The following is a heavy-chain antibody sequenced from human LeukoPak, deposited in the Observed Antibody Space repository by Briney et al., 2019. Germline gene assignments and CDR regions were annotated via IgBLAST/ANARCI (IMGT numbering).Heavy chain of an antibody. CDR3: ARGRVAWNDPIDDY. D-gene: IGHD1-1*01. Sequence: ASVKVSCKASGGTFSSYAISWVRQAPGQGLEWMGRIIPIFGTADYAQKFQGRVTITTDEFTTTAYMELSSLTYEDTAVYYWARGRVAWNDPIDDYWGQETLVIVSS. CDR2: IIPIFGTA. J-gene: IGHJ4*02. V-gene: IGHV1-69*05. CDR1: GGTFSSYA.